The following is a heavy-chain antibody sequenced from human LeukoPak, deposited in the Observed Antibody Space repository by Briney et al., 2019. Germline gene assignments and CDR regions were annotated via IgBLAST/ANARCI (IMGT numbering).Heavy chain of an antibody. J-gene: IGHJ3*02. V-gene: IGHV4-31*03. CDR1: GGSISSGGYY. CDR2: IYYSGST. CDR3: ARVQRITMIVVVTPRSAFDI. Sequence: SQTLSLTCTVSGGSISSGGYYWSWIRQHPGKGLEWIGYIYYSGSTYYNPSLKSRVTISVDTSKNQFSLKLSSVTAADTAVYYCARVQRITMIVVVTPRSAFDIWGQGTMVTVSS. D-gene: IGHD3-22*01.